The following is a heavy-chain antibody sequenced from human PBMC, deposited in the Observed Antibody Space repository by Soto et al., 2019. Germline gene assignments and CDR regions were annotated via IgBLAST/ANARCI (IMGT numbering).Heavy chain of an antibody. CDR1: GFTFSSYA. J-gene: IGHJ4*02. CDR2: ISGSGGST. V-gene: IGHV3-23*01. CDR3: AKVRGYCSGGSCPLYYFDY. D-gene: IGHD2-15*01. Sequence: GGSLRLSCAASGFTFSSYAMSWVRQAPGKGLEWVSAISGSGGSTYYADSVKGRFTISRDNSKNTLYLQMNSLRAEDTAVYYCAKVRGYCSGGSCPLYYFDYWGQGTLVTVSS.